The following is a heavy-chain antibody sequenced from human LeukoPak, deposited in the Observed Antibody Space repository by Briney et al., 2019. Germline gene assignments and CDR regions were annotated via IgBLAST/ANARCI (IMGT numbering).Heavy chain of an antibody. D-gene: IGHD3-3*01. CDR2: IWYDGSNK. V-gene: IGHV3-33*01. CDR1: GFTFSSYG. CDR3: ARDPAVYYDFWSGYFLFDY. Sequence: PGGSLRLSCAASGFTFSSYGMHWVRQAPGKGLEWVAVIWYDGSNKYYADSVKGRFTISRDNSKNTLYLQMNSLRAEDTAVYYCARDPAVYYDFWSGYFLFDYWGQGTLVTVSS. J-gene: IGHJ4*02.